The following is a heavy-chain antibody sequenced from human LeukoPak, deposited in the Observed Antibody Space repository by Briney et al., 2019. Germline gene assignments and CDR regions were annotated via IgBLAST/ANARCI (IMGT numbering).Heavy chain of an antibody. Sequence: GASVKVSCKASNYTFTSYGISWVRQAPGQGLEWMGWISTYNGNTNYAQKLQGRVTMTTDTATSTAYMELRSLRSDHPAVYYCATHSAYDFHGFDYWGQGTLVTVSS. D-gene: IGHD5-12*01. V-gene: IGHV1-18*01. CDR3: ATHSAYDFHGFDY. CDR1: NYTFTSYG. J-gene: IGHJ4*02. CDR2: ISTYNGNT.